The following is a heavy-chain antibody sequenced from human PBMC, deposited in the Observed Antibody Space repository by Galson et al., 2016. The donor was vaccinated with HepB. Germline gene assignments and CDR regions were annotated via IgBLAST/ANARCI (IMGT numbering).Heavy chain of an antibody. D-gene: IGHD1-14*01. Sequence: GAEVKKPGETLKISCEASGYSFPTHWIGWVRQLPGKGLEWMGMIFPGDSGTRYSPSFQGHVTISADKSITTAYLQWTNLKASDTAVYYCARQTKQGPLEYWGQGTLVTVSS. J-gene: IGHJ4*02. V-gene: IGHV5-51*01. CDR2: IFPGDSGT. CDR3: ARQTKQGPLEY. CDR1: GYSFPTHW.